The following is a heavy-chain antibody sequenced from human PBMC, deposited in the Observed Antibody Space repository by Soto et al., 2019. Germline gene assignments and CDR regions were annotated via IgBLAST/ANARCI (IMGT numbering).Heavy chain of an antibody. CDR3: ARTYGSGDYVLHFEY. V-gene: IGHV1-18*01. CDR2: ISVYNGNI. J-gene: IGHJ4*02. D-gene: IGHD3-10*01. Sequence: QVQLLQSGAEVKKPGASVKVSCKASGYMFNTYGIIWGRQAPGQGLEWMGWISVYNGNIDYAQKFEGRVTMTIDTSTSTAYMELKSLTSDDTAVYSCARTYGSGDYVLHFEYCGQGTPVSVSS. CDR1: GYMFNTYG.